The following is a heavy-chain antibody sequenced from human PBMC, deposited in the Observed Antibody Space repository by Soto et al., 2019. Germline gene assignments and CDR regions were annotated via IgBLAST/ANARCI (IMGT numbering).Heavy chain of an antibody. CDR3: ARQSSSWYENAFAI. J-gene: IGHJ3*02. V-gene: IGHV4-59*08. Sequence: QVQLQESGPGLVKSSETLSLTCTVSGGSISRYYWSWIRQPPGKGLEWIGYIYSSGSTNYNPSLKSRVTISVDASKNQFSLKLSSVTAADTAVYYCARQSSSWYENAFAIWGQGTLVSVSS. D-gene: IGHD6-19*01. CDR2: IYSSGST. CDR1: GGSISRYY.